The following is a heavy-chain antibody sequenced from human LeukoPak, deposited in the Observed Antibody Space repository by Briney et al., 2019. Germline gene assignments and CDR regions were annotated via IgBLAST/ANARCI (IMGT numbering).Heavy chain of an antibody. Sequence: GGSLRLFCAASRFTFSSYSMNWVRQAPGKGLEWVSSISSTSSYIYYADSVKGRFTISRDNAKNSLYLQMNSLRAEDTAVYYCARDWDDILTGQFNWGQGTLVTVSS. J-gene: IGHJ4*02. CDR3: ARDWDDILTGQFN. D-gene: IGHD3-9*01. CDR1: RFTFSSYS. V-gene: IGHV3-21*01. CDR2: ISSTSSYI.